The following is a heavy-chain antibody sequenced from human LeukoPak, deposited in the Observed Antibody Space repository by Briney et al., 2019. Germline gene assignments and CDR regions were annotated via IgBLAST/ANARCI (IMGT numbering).Heavy chain of an antibody. CDR2: IIPIFGTA. CDR1: GGTFSSYA. Sequence: ASVKVSCKASGGTFSSYAISWVRQAPGQGLEWMGGIIPIFGTANYAQKFQGRVTITADKSTSTAYMELSSLRSEDTAVYYCARDHIEHYDSSGYLYNWFDPWGQGTLVTVSS. V-gene: IGHV1-69*06. CDR3: ARDHIEHYDSSGYLYNWFDP. D-gene: IGHD3-22*01. J-gene: IGHJ5*02.